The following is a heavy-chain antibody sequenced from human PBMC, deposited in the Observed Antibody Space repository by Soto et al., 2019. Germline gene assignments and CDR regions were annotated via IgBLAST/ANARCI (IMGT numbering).Heavy chain of an antibody. CDR2: IWYDGSNK. Sequence: GGSLRLSCAASGFTFSSYGMHWVRQAPGKGLEWVAVIWYDGSNKYYADSVKGRFTISRDNSKNTLYLQMNSLRAEDTAVYYCARDRVVVVAATGFDYWGQGTLVTVSS. CDR3: ARDRVVVVAATGFDY. D-gene: IGHD2-15*01. V-gene: IGHV3-33*01. J-gene: IGHJ4*02. CDR1: GFTFSSYG.